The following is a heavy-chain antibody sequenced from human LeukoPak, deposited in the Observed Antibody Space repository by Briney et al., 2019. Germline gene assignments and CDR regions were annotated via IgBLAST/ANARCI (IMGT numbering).Heavy chain of an antibody. D-gene: IGHD6-13*01. J-gene: IGHJ4*02. CDR3: AKDKYSPVRSMSEAAYYFDF. CDR1: GFIFSSYW. Sequence: PGGSLRLSCAASGFIFSSYWMHWVRQAPGKGLVWVSRINSDGSSTSYADSVKGQFTISRDNAKNTLYLQMNSLRAEDTAVYYCAKDKYSPVRSMSEAAYYFDFWGPGTLVTVSS. V-gene: IGHV3-74*01. CDR2: INSDGSST.